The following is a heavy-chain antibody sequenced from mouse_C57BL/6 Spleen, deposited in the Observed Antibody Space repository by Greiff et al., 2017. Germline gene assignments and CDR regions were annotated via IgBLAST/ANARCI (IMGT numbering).Heavy chain of an antibody. CDR3: ASPYSKGSWFAY. CDR2: IYPNSGGT. D-gene: IGHD2-5*01. J-gene: IGHJ3*01. V-gene: IGHV1-72*01. CDR1: GYTFTSYW. Sequence: QVQLQQPGAELVKPGASVKLSCKASGYTFTSYWMHWVKQRPGRGLEWIGRIYPNSGGTKYNEKFKSKATLTVDKPSSTAYMQLSSLTSEDSAVYYCASPYSKGSWFAYWGQGTLVTVSA.